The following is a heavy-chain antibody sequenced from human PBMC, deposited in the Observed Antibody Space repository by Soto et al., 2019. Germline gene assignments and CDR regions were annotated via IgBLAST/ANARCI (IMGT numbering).Heavy chain of an antibody. CDR1: GGSVSSYQ. D-gene: IGHD1-26*01. CDR2: TSYSGDT. Sequence: QVQLQESGPGLLKPSETLSLTCTISGGSVSSYQWSWIRQPPGKGLEWVGLTSYSGDTVYNPSLKSRVAFSVDTSKNHFSLTLTSVTAAATAVYYCARDSVGPFDYWGQGHLVTLSS. CDR3: ARDSVGPFDY. J-gene: IGHJ4*02. V-gene: IGHV4-59*02.